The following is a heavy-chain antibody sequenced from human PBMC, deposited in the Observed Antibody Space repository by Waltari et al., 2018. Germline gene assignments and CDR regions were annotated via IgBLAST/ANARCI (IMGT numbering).Heavy chain of an antibody. CDR1: GYIFTDYH. Sequence: QAQLVQSGAEVKKPGASVKVSCKASGYIFTDYHVHWVRQSPGQGLEWIGLINCESGGTNYARKFQGRVTMTRDTSISTVYMELRSLMSDDTAVYYCAKVRPSSSWGQGILVTVSS. J-gene: IGHJ4*02. CDR3: AKVRPSSS. D-gene: IGHD6-13*01. CDR2: INCESGGT. V-gene: IGHV1-2*02.